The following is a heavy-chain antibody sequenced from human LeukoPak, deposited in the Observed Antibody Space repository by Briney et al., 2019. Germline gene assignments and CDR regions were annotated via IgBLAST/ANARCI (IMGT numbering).Heavy chain of an antibody. CDR3: ARRGYGGFDP. Sequence: KTSETLSLTCAVSGYSISSGYYWGWIRQPPGKGLEWVGSIYHSGSTYYNPSLKSRVTISVDTSKNQFSLKLSSVTAADTAVYYCARRGYGGFDPWGQGTLVTVSS. CDR1: GYSISSGYY. V-gene: IGHV4-38-2*01. J-gene: IGHJ5*02. CDR2: IYHSGST. D-gene: IGHD4-17*01.